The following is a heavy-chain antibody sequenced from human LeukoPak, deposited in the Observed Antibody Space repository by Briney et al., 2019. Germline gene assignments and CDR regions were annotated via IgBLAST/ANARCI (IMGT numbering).Heavy chain of an antibody. CDR2: ISWNSGSI. CDR3: AKAVAGSVWSNWFDS. CDR1: GFTFDDYA. Sequence: PGRSLRLSCAASGFTFDDYAMHWVRQAPGKGLEWVSGISWNSGSIAYADSVKGRFTISRDSAKNSLYLQMNSLRAEDTALYYCAKAVAGSVWSNWFDSWGQGTLVTVSS. V-gene: IGHV3-9*01. D-gene: IGHD6-19*01. J-gene: IGHJ5*01.